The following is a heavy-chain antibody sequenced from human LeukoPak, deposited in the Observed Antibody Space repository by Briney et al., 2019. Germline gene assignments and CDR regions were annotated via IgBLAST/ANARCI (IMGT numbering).Heavy chain of an antibody. CDR1: GGSISSSSYY. CDR2: IYYSGST. V-gene: IGHV4-39*01. Sequence: SETLSLTCTVSGGSISSSSYYWGWIRQPPGKGLEWIGSIYYSGSTYYNPSLKSRVTISVDTSKNQFSLKLSSVTAADTAVYYCAGRIVGATTSFDYWGQGTLVTVSS. J-gene: IGHJ4*02. D-gene: IGHD1-26*01. CDR3: AGRIVGATTSFDY.